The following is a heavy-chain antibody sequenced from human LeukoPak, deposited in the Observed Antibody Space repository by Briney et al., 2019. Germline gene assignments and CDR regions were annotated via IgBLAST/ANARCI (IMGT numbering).Heavy chain of an antibody. D-gene: IGHD4-17*01. Sequence: ASVKVSCKASGYTFTSYDINWVRQATGQGLEWMGRMNPNNGNTGYAQKFQGRVTMTRNTSISTAYMELSSLRSEDTAVYYCASLEPVTRGAFDIWGQGTMVTVSS. CDR1: GYTFTSYD. J-gene: IGHJ3*02. V-gene: IGHV1-8*01. CDR3: ASLEPVTRGAFDI. CDR2: MNPNNGNT.